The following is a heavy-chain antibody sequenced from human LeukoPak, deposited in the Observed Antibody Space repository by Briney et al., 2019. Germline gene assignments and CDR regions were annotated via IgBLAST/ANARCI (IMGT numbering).Heavy chain of an antibody. Sequence: GGSLRLSCEASGFTFSSYIMTWVRQAPGKGLEWVSTIKGSAEATFYADSVKDRFTISRDNSKNTLYLQMNSLRAEDTAVYYCAKFAWELSDPNDYWGQGTLVTVSS. V-gene: IGHV3-23*01. CDR3: AKFAWELSDPNDY. D-gene: IGHD1-26*01. CDR2: IKGSAEAT. CDR1: GFTFSSYI. J-gene: IGHJ4*02.